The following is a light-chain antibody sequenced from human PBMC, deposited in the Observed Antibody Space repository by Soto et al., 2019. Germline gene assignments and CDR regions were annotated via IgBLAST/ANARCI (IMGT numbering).Light chain of an antibody. CDR2: DAS. CDR1: QDITNC. J-gene: IGKJ5*01. CDR3: QQYEDPPIT. V-gene: IGKV1-33*01. Sequence: DIQMTQSPSSLFASVGDRVTITCQASQDITNCLNWYQQKPGKAPNLLIYDASNLNTGVPSRFSGGGSGTEFTFTISSLQPEDIATYYCQQYEDPPITFGQGTRLQIK.